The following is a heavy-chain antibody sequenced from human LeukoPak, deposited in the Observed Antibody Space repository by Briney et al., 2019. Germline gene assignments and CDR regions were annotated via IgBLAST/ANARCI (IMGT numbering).Heavy chain of an antibody. V-gene: IGHV3-7*01. J-gene: IGHJ4*02. CDR1: GFIFSKYW. CDR2: INQDGSEE. Sequence: PGGSLRLSCAACGFIFSKYWMTWVLQAPGKGQERGAHINQDGSEEHYMDSVKARFTISRDNAKNSLSLQMNSLSAEDTAVYYCVRDGGVSGYDLLDYWGQGTLVTVSS. CDR3: VRDGGVSGYDLLDY. D-gene: IGHD5-12*01.